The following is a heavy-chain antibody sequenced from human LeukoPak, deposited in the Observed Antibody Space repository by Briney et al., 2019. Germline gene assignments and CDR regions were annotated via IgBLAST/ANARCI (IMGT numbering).Heavy chain of an antibody. J-gene: IGHJ4*02. CDR1: GFTFSSYS. V-gene: IGHV3-30*18. Sequence: SGGSLRLSCAASGFTFSSYSMNWVRQAPGKGPEWVSVISYDGSNKYYADSVKGRFTISRDNSKNTLYLQMNSLRAEDTAVYYCAKPHFDYWGQGTLVTVSS. CDR2: ISYDGSNK. CDR3: AKPHFDY.